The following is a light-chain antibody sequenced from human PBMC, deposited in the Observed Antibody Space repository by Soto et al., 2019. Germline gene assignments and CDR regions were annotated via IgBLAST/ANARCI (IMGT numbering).Light chain of an antibody. CDR1: QSVSSN. V-gene: IGKV3-15*01. CDR2: GAS. J-gene: IGKJ5*01. Sequence: EVVVTQSPATLSVSPGERVTLSCKASQSVSSNLAWYHQKPGQAPRLLIYGASTRATDIPARFSGSGSGTEFTLTISSLQSEDFAVYYCQQYNNWPPITVGQGTRREI. CDR3: QQYNNWPPIT.